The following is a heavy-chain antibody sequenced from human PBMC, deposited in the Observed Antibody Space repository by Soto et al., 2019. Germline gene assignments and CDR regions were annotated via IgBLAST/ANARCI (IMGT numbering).Heavy chain of an antibody. Sequence: PGGSLRLSCVASGFTFSSYAMNWVRQAPGQGLEWVSSILGSSAYIHYADSVKGRFTVSRDNDKSSLFLQMDGLRAEDTAAYYCVRAFQDYLWGTYPSHCWGQGILVTVSS. D-gene: IGHD3-16*02. J-gene: IGHJ4*02. CDR3: VRAFQDYLWGTYPSHC. V-gene: IGHV3-21*01. CDR1: GFTFSSYA. CDR2: ILGSSAYI.